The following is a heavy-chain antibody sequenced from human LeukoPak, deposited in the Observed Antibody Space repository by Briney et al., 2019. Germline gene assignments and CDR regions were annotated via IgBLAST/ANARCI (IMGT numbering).Heavy chain of an antibody. CDR3: AREDSMVRGVLH. D-gene: IGHD3-10*01. CDR2: IYYSGST. V-gene: IGHV4-59*01. Sequence: SETLSLICTVSGGSISSYYWSWIRQPPGKGLEWIGYIYYSGSTNYNPSLKSRVTISVDTSKNQFSLKLSSVTAADTAVYYCAREDSMVRGVLHWGQGTLVTVSS. CDR1: GGSISSYY. J-gene: IGHJ4*02.